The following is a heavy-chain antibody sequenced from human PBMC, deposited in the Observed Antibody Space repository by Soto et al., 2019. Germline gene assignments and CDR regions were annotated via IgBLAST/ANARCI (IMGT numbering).Heavy chain of an antibody. CDR2: INPSGGST. CDR1: GYTFTSYY. CDR3: ARPKYPYYDSSGYRDYFDY. D-gene: IGHD3-22*01. J-gene: IGHJ4*02. Sequence: GASVKVSCKASGYTFTSYYMHWVRQAPGQGLEWVGIINPSGGSTSYAQKFQGRVTMTRDTSTSTVYMELSSLRSEDTAVYYCARPKYPYYDSSGYRDYFDYWGQGTLVTVSS. V-gene: IGHV1-46*01.